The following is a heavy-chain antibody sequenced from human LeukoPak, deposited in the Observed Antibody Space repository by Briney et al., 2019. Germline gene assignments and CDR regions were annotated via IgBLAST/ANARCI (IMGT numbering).Heavy chain of an antibody. V-gene: IGHV4-39*07. CDR2: IYYSGST. Sequence: SETLSLTCTVSGGSISSSSYYWGWIRQPPGKGLEWIGSIYYSGSTYYNPSLKSRVTISVDTSKNQFSLKLISVTAADTAVYYCAREDEYRGLHYFDYWGQGTLVTVSS. D-gene: IGHD5-12*01. J-gene: IGHJ4*02. CDR3: AREDEYRGLHYFDY. CDR1: GGSISSSSYY.